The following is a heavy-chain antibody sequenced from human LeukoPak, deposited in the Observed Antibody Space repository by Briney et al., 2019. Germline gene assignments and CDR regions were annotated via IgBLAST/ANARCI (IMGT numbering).Heavy chain of an antibody. CDR1: GGSISSYY. V-gene: IGHV4-4*07. J-gene: IGHJ4*02. CDR2: IYTSGST. Sequence: PSETLSLTCTVSGGSISSYYWSWIRQPAGEGLEWIGRIYTSGSTNYNPSLKSRVTISLDTSKNQFSLKLSSVTAADTAVYYCARETGYSSDWYPGYFDYWGQGTLAVSS. D-gene: IGHD6-19*01. CDR3: ARETGYSSDWYPGYFDY.